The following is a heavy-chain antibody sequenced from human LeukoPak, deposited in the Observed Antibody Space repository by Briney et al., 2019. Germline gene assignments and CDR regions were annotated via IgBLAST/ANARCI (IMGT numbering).Heavy chain of an antibody. CDR2: ISSSSSTI. V-gene: IGHV3-48*01. J-gene: IGHJ4*02. CDR1: GFTFSSYS. CDR3: ARDDFRGRYYYDSSGYSDY. Sequence: GGSLRLSCAASGFTFSSYSMKWVRQAPGKGLEWVSYISSSSSTIYYADSVKGRFTISRDNAKNSLYLQMNGLRAEDTAVYYCARDDFRGRYYYDSSGYSDYWGQGTLVTVSS. D-gene: IGHD3-22*01.